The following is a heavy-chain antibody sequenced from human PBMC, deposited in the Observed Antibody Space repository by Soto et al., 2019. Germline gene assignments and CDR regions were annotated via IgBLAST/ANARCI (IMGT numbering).Heavy chain of an antibody. D-gene: IGHD2-21*01. V-gene: IGHV3-21*01. J-gene: IGHJ4*02. CDR3: ARGETVNVVGTLDY. CDR1: GFTFSTYG. CDR2: ISSTSTFI. Sequence: EVQLVESGGGLVKPGGSLRLSCAASGFTFSTYGFHWVRQAPGKGLEWVSSISSTSTFIYYADSVRGRFTVSRDNGKNPLFLQMNGLSAEDTAVYYCARGETVNVVGTLDYWGQGTLVTVSS.